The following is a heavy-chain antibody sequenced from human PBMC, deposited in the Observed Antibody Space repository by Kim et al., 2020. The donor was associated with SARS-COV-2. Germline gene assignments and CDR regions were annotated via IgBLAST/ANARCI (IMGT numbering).Heavy chain of an antibody. D-gene: IGHD4-17*01. Sequence: ASVKVSCKASGYTFTSYGISWVRQAPGQGLEWMGWISAYNGNTNYAQKLQGRVTMTTDTSTSTAYMELRSLRSDDTAVYYCARIDYGDYWVLIDYWGQGTLVTVSS. V-gene: IGHV1-18*01. CDR1: GYTFTSYG. CDR3: ARIDYGDYWVLIDY. CDR2: ISAYNGNT. J-gene: IGHJ4*02.